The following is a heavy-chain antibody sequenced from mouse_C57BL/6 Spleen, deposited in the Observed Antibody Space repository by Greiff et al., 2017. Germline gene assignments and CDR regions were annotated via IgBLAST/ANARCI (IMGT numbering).Heavy chain of an antibody. V-gene: IGHV1-15*01. D-gene: IGHD2-4*01. CDR1: GYTFTDYE. CDR2: IAPETGGT. Sequence: QVQLQQSGAELVRPGASVTLSCKASGYTFTDYEMHWVKQTPVHGLEWIGAIAPETGGTAYNQKFKGKAILTADKSSSTAYMELRSLTSEDSAVYYCTRRGLVYFDYWGQGTTLTVSS. CDR3: TRRGLVYFDY. J-gene: IGHJ2*01.